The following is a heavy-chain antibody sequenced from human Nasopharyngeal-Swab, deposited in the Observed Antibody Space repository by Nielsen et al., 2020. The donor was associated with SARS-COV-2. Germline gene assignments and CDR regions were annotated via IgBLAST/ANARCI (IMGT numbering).Heavy chain of an antibody. CDR3: ADPPFSEY. CDR2: IDAGGGNI. Sequence: GESLKISCAGSGFTFSSKWMNWARQAPGKGLEWVSTIDAGGGNIWYADSVKGRFTISRDNSKSTLYLQMNSLRADDTALYYCADPPFSEYWGQGTLVTVSS. V-gene: IGHV3-23*01. CDR1: GFTFSSKW. J-gene: IGHJ4*02.